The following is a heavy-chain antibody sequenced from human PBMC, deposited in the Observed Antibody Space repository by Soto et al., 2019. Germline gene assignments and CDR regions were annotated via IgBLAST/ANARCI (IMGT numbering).Heavy chain of an antibody. J-gene: IGHJ4*02. CDR1: GFTFSTYA. D-gene: IGHD3-10*01. Sequence: DVQLLESGGDLVQPGGSLRLSCAASGFTFSTYAMSWVRQAPGRGLEWVSSMSGSGDRTYYADSVKGRFTISRDNSKNTLYLQMNNLRAEDTAKYYCARDQRFGESPDDQGGQGTLVTVSS. CDR2: MSGSGDRT. V-gene: IGHV3-23*01. CDR3: ARDQRFGESPDDQ.